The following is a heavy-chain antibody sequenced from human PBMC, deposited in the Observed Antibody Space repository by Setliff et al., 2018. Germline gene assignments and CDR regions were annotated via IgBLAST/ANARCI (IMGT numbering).Heavy chain of an antibody. D-gene: IGHD2-21*01. V-gene: IGHV3-7*03. CDR1: GFTFINYW. Sequence: PGGSLRLSCAASGFTFINYWMSWVRQAPGTGLEWLANIKQDGSEKFYVDSVKGRFTISRDNAKNSLYLQMNNLRAEDTAVYYCVRDSPYCVNGVCRGYWGQGTLVTVSS. J-gene: IGHJ4*02. CDR3: VRDSPYCVNGVCRGY. CDR2: IKQDGSEK.